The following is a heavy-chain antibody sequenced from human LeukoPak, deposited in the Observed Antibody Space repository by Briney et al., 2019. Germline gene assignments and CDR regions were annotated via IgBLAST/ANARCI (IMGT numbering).Heavy chain of an antibody. D-gene: IGHD5-18*01. CDR3: ANVRYKYGKDY. CDR2: INGNGDST. CDR1: GFTFSSYA. V-gene: IGHV3-23*01. Sequence: GGSLRLSCAASGFTFSSYAMSWVRQAPGKGPEWVSGINGNGDSTYYADSVKGRFTISRDNSKNTLYLQMNSLRAEDTAVYYCANVRYKYGKDYWGQGTLVTVSS. J-gene: IGHJ4*02.